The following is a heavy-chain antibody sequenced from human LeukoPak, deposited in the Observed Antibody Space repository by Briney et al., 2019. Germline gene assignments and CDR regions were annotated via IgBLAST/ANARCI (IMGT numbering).Heavy chain of an antibody. V-gene: IGHV4-31*03. CDR3: AREVLGLLAQ. Sequence: SETLSLTCTVSGGSISSGGYYWSWIRQHPGKGLEWIGYIYYSGSTYYNPSLKSRVTISVDTSKNQFSLKLSSVTAADTAVYYCAREVLGLLAQWGQGTLVTVSS. D-gene: IGHD3-16*01. CDR2: IYYSGST. J-gene: IGHJ4*02. CDR1: GGSISSGGYY.